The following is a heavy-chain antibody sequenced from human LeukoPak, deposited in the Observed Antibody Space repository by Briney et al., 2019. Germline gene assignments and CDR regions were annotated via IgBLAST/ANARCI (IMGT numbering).Heavy chain of an antibody. V-gene: IGHV4-38-2*02. J-gene: IGHJ4*02. CDR3: ARVDSSGWLFDY. D-gene: IGHD6-19*01. Sequence: SETRSLTCTVSGYSISSGYYWGWIRQPPGKGLEWIGSIYHSGSTYYNPSLKSRVTISVDTPKNQFPLKLSSVTAADTAVYYCARVDSSGWLFDYWGQGTLVTVSS. CDR1: GYSISSGYY. CDR2: IYHSGST.